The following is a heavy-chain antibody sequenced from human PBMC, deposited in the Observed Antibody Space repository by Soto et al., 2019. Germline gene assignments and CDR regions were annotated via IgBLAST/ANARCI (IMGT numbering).Heavy chain of an antibody. CDR1: GGSFSGYY. CDR3: ARNRYSSRGALYYFDY. D-gene: IGHD6-13*01. J-gene: IGHJ4*02. Sequence: QVQLQQWGAGLLKPSETLSLTCAVYGGSFSGYYWSWIRQPPGKGLEWIGKINHSGSTNYNPSLKSRVTISVDTSKNQFSLKRSSVTAADTAVYYCARNRYSSRGALYYFDYWGQGTLVTVSS. CDR2: INHSGST. V-gene: IGHV4-34*01.